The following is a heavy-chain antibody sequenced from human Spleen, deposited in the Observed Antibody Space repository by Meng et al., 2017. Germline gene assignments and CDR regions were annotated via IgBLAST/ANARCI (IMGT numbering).Heavy chain of an antibody. CDR3: ARGPTTVAHDFDY. Sequence: GSLRLSCVASGFTFRSYEMNWVRQASGKGLEWIGEINHRGNTNYNSFLESRVTISVDTSQNSLSLKLSSVTAAASAVYYCARGPTTVAHDFDYWGQGTLVTVSS. CDR1: GFTFRSYE. V-gene: IGHV4-34*01. J-gene: IGHJ4*02. D-gene: IGHD4-11*01. CDR2: INHRGNT.